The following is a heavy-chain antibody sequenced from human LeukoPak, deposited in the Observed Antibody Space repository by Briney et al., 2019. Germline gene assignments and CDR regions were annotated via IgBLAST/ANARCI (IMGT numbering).Heavy chain of an antibody. J-gene: IGHJ6*02. Sequence: ASVKVSCKASGYTFTSYGISWVRQAPGQGLEWMGWISAYNGNTNYAQKLQGRDTMTTDTSTSTAYMELRSLRSDDTAVYYCARGTDIVVVPAAGRGYYYYYYGMDVWGQGTTVTVSS. CDR1: GYTFTSYG. D-gene: IGHD2-2*01. CDR2: ISAYNGNT. V-gene: IGHV1-18*01. CDR3: ARGTDIVVVPAAGRGYYYYYYGMDV.